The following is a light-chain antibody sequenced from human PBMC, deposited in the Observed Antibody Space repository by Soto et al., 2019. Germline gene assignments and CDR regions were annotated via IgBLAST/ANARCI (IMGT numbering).Light chain of an antibody. Sequence: EIVLTQSPGTLSLSPGERATLSCRASQSVSSSYLAWYQQKPGQAPRLLIYGASSRATAIPDTFSGSGSGTDFTLTISRLEPEDFAVYYCQQYGSSPRITFGQGTRLEIK. CDR2: GAS. V-gene: IGKV3-20*01. CDR1: QSVSSSY. CDR3: QQYGSSPRIT. J-gene: IGKJ5*01.